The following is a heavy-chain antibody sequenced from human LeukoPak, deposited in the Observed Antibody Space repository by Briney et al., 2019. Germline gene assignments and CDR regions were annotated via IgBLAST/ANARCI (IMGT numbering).Heavy chain of an antibody. V-gene: IGHV4-59*01. CDR1: GGSISSYY. CDR2: IYYSGST. Sequence: SETLSLTCTVSGGSISSYYWSWIRQPPGKGLKWIGYIYYSGSTNYNPSLKSRVTISVDTSKNQFSLKLSSVTAADTAVYYCARVVGYYDSSGADPDIWGQGTMVTVSS. J-gene: IGHJ3*02. CDR3: ARVVGYYDSSGADPDI. D-gene: IGHD3-22*01.